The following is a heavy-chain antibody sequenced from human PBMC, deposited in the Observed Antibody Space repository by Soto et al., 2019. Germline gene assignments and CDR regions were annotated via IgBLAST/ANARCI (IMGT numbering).Heavy chain of an antibody. CDR2: INAGNGNT. CDR1: GYTFTSYA. CDR3: ARDKAEYSSSSGYFCWFDP. Sequence: GASVKVSCKASGYTFTSYAMHWVRQSPGQRLEWMGWINAGNGNTKDSQKFQGRVTISRDTSESTAYMELSSLRSEDTAVYYCARDKAEYSSSSGYFCWFDPWGQGTLVTVSS. J-gene: IGHJ5*02. V-gene: IGHV1-3*01. D-gene: IGHD6-6*01.